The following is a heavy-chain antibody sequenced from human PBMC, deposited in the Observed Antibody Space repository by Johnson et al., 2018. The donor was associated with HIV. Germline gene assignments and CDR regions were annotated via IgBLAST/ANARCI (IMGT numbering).Heavy chain of an antibody. CDR2: IYSGGST. Sequence: VQLVESGGGLIQPGGSLRLSCAASGFTVRSNYMSWVRQAPGKGLEWVSVIYSGGSTNYADSVKGRFTISRDISKNTLYLQMNSLRAEDTAVYYCATELSVLRDAFDIWGQGTMVTVS. V-gene: IGHV3-53*01. CDR1: GFTVRSNY. D-gene: IGHD3-3*01. J-gene: IGHJ3*02. CDR3: ATELSVLRDAFDI.